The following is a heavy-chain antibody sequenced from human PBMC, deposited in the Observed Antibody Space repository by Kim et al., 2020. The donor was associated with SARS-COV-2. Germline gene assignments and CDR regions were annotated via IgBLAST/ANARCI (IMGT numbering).Heavy chain of an antibody. CDR3: AKATQAYSGYVDF. CDR1: RFTFSSYT. J-gene: IGHJ4*01. V-gene: IGHV3-23*01. CDR2: IDNTGGGT. D-gene: IGHD5-12*01. Sequence: GGSLRLSCAASRFTFSSYTMSWVRQAPGKGLEWVSAIDNTGGGTYYADSVKGRFTISRDNSKYTLYLQMNSLRAEDTAIYYCAKATQAYSGYVDFWGQGT.